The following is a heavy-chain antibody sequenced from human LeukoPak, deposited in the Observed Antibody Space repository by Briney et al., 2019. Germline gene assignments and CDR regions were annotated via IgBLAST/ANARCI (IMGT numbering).Heavy chain of an antibody. J-gene: IGHJ5*02. D-gene: IGHD3-3*01. V-gene: IGHV1-69*05. CDR1: GGTFSSYA. Sequence: SVKVSCKASGGTFSSYAISWVRQAPGQGLEWMGGIIPIFGTANYAQKFQGRVTITTDESTSTAYMELSSLRSEDTAVYYCARTRRNDFWSGYYGWFDPWGQGTLVTVSS. CDR2: IIPIFGTA. CDR3: ARTRRNDFWSGYYGWFDP.